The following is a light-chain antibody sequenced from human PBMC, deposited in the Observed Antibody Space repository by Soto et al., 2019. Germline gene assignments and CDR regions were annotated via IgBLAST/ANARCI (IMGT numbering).Light chain of an antibody. CDR3: QQVNSFPVT. V-gene: IGKV1-12*01. J-gene: IGKJ5*01. Sequence: DIRLTQSPSSLSASVGDRVTITCRASQVISYYLAWYQQKPGKGPKLLIFAASSLQAGVPSRFSGSGSGTDFTLTISSLQPEDFATYYCQQVNSFPVTFGQGTRLEIK. CDR1: QVISYY. CDR2: AAS.